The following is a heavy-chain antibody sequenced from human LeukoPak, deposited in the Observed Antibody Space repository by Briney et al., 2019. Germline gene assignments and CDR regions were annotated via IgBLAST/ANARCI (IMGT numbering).Heavy chain of an antibody. V-gene: IGHV1-2*06. D-gene: IGHD7-27*01. CDR2: INPNSGGT. CDR3: ARDLSTTSNWELDY. Sequence: ASVKVSCKASGYTVSDYFIHWVRQASGQGLEWMGRINPNSGGTEYAQNFQGRVTMTRDTSISASYVELNRLTSDDTAVYYCARDLSTTSNWELDYWGQGTLVTVSS. J-gene: IGHJ4*02. CDR1: GYTVSDYF.